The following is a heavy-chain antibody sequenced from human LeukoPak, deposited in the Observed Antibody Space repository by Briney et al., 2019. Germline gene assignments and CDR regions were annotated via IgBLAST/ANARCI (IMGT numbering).Heavy chain of an antibody. CDR2: IRQDGGEK. Sequence: GGSLRLSCAASGFTFGSYWMTWVRQPPGKGLEGVAHIRQDGGEKYYVDSVKGRFTISRDNAKNSLYLQMNSLRAEDTAIYYCARDKPAGIPVASYHDYWGQGILVTVSS. V-gene: IGHV3-7*01. CDR1: GFTFGSYW. CDR3: ARDKPAGIPVASYHDY. J-gene: IGHJ4*02. D-gene: IGHD6-19*01.